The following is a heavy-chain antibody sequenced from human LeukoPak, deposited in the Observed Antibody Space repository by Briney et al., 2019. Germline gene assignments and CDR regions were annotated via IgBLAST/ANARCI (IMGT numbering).Heavy chain of an antibody. CDR1: GGSISSYY. Sequence: NASETLSLTCTVSGGSISSYYWSWIRQPAGKGLEWIGRIYTSGSTNYNPSLKSRVTMSVDTSKNQFSLKLSSVTAADTALYYCGRSAGFVHFDHWGQGTLVTVSS. CDR3: GRSAGFVHFDH. V-gene: IGHV4-4*07. D-gene: IGHD3-16*01. CDR2: IYTSGST. J-gene: IGHJ5*02.